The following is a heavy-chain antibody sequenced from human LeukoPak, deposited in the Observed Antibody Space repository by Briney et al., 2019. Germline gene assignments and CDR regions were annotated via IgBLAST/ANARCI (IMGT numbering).Heavy chain of an antibody. V-gene: IGHV3-21*01. CDR2: VSTSSYYI. Sequence: KSGGSLRLSCVASGFTLRSYSMNWVRQAPGKGLEWVSYVSTSSYYIYYADSVKGRFTISRDDAKNSLYLQMNSLRAEDTAIYYCARDASGSSTGLIDSWGQGTLVTVSS. CDR3: ARDASGSSTGLIDS. D-gene: IGHD1-26*01. J-gene: IGHJ4*02. CDR1: GFTLRSYS.